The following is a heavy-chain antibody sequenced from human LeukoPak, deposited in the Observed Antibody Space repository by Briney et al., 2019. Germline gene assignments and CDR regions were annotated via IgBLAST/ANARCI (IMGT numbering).Heavy chain of an antibody. Sequence: SVTVSCKASGGTFSSYAISWVRQAPGQGLEWMGGIIPIFGTSNYEQKFQGRVTITTDESTSTAYMELSSLGSEDTAVYYCARGYYSNYGYYYYYYMDVWGKGTTVTVSS. D-gene: IGHD4-11*01. V-gene: IGHV1-69*05. CDR2: IIPIFGTS. CDR3: ARGYYSNYGYYYYYYMDV. J-gene: IGHJ6*03. CDR1: GGTFSSYA.